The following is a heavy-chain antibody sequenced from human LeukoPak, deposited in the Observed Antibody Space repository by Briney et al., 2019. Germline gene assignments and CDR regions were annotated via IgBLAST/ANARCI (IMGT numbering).Heavy chain of an antibody. Sequence: GGSLXXSCAASGFTFSNYWMTWVRQAPGKGLEWVANIRQDGSDKFYVDSVKGRFTISRDNGRNSVFLQMNRLRDEDTGVYYXXXDSYTNTWHFQNEDYWGQGTLVTVSS. V-gene: IGHV3-7*01. CDR2: IRQDGSDK. CDR1: GFTFSNYW. CDR3: XXDSYTNTWHFQNEDY. D-gene: IGHD2-2*02. J-gene: IGHJ4*02.